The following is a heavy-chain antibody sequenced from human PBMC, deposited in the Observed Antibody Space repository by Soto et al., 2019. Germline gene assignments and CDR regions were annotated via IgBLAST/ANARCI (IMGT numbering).Heavy chain of an antibody. V-gene: IGHV1-46*04. CDR1: GYTFTNYY. CDR3: ARDEPAAILYYYYGMDV. D-gene: IGHD2-2*01. J-gene: IGHJ6*02. Sequence: DSVKVSCKASGYTFTNYYLHWVRQAPGQGLEWVGMINPSARSASYAQKLRGRLAMDRDTSTTTVYMELRSLRSDDTAVYYCARDEPAAILYYYYGMDVWGQGNTVTV. CDR2: INPSARSA.